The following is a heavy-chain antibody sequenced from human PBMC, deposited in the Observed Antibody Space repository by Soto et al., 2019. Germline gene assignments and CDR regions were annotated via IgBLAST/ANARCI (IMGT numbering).Heavy chain of an antibody. CDR1: GDSISNYY. CDR3: AKYRRTEAEGYTLDY. CDR2: IYYTGST. Sequence: SETLSLTCTVSGDSISNYYWSWIRQPPGKRLEWIGYIYYTGSTIYNPSLESRVTMSVDTSKDQFSLKVNSVNAADTAVYYCAKYRRTEAEGYTLDYWGRGTLVTVSS. V-gene: IGHV4-59*01. D-gene: IGHD6-13*01. J-gene: IGHJ4*02.